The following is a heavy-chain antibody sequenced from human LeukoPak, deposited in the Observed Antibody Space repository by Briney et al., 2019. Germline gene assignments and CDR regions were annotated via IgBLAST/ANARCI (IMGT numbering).Heavy chain of an antibody. J-gene: IGHJ6*04. V-gene: IGHV3-7*01. CDR2: VNQGGTEK. D-gene: IGHD3-10*02. CDR1: GFTFSSQW. Sequence: GGSLRLSCAASGFTFSSQWMSWGRQAPGKGLEWVANVNQGGTEKYYVDSVKGRFTISRDNAKNSLYLQMNSLRAEDTAVYYCAELGITMIGGVWGKGTTVTISS. CDR3: AELGITMIGGV.